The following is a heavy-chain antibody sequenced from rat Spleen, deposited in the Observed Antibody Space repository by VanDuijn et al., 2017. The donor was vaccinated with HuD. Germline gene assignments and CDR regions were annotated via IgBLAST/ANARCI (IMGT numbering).Heavy chain of an antibody. V-gene: IGHV5-19*01. CDR3: ARQRGPSWFAY. Sequence: EVQLVESGGGLVQPGRSLKLSCAASGFTFSNYGMHWIRQAPTKGLEWVTSISPSGVTYYRDSVKGRFTISRDNAKSTLYLQMNSLRSEDTATYYCARQRGPSWFAYWGQGTLVTVSS. CDR2: ISPSGVT. J-gene: IGHJ3*01. D-gene: IGHD1-10*01. CDR1: GFTFSNYG.